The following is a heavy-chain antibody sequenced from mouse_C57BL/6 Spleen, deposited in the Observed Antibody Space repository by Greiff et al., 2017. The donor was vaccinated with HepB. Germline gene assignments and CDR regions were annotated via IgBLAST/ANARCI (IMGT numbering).Heavy chain of an antibody. CDR1: GYTFTSYW. D-gene: IGHD2-3*01. CDR3: ARREDGYYEGFAY. CDR2: IHPTSGST. Sequence: VQLVESGAELVKPGASVKLSCKASGYTFTSYWMHWVKQRPGQGLEWIGMIHPTSGSTNYNEKFKSKATLTVDKSSSTAYMQLSSLTSEDSAVYYGARREDGYYEGFAYWGQGTLVTVSA. V-gene: IGHV1-64*01. J-gene: IGHJ3*01.